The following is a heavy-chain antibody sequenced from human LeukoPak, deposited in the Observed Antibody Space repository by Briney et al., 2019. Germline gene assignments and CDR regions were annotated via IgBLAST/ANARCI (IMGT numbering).Heavy chain of an antibody. D-gene: IGHD3-22*01. V-gene: IGHV1-18*01. J-gene: IGHJ3*02. CDR2: ISGYNGNT. CDR1: GYTFTTYN. Sequence: ASVKVSCKASGYTFTTYNINWVRQAPGQGLEWMGWISGYNGNTNYAQKLQGRVTMTTDTSTSTAYMELRSLRSDDTAVYYCARDGHRRYHYDSSGREDAFDIWGQGTMVTVSS. CDR3: ARDGHRRYHYDSSGREDAFDI.